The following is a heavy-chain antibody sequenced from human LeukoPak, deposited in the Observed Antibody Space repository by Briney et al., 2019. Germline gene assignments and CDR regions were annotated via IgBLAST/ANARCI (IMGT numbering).Heavy chain of an antibody. Sequence: QPGGSLRLSCAASGFTFSSYAMSWVRQAPGKGLEWVSLISGSGGTTYYADSVKGRYTTSRDNSKNTLYLQMNSLRGDDTAVYYCAKVSEQLLVSYFDYWGQGTLVTVSS. V-gene: IGHV3-23*01. CDR1: GFTFSSYA. J-gene: IGHJ4*02. CDR3: AKVSEQLLVSYFDY. CDR2: ISGSGGTT. D-gene: IGHD6-19*01.